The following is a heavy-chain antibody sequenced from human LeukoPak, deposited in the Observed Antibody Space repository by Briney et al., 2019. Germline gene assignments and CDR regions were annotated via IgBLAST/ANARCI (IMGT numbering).Heavy chain of an antibody. J-gene: IGHJ4*02. CDR1: GGSFSGYY. D-gene: IGHD3-3*01. V-gene: IGHV4-34*01. CDR2: INHSGSS. Sequence: PSETLSLTCAVYGGSFSGYYWNWIRQPPGKGLEWIGEINHSGSSNCNPSLMSRVTISVDTSKNQFSLKLSSVTAADTAVYYCARRGERSSTSGYFYYFDYWGQGTLVTVSS. CDR3: ARRGERSSTSGYFYYFDY.